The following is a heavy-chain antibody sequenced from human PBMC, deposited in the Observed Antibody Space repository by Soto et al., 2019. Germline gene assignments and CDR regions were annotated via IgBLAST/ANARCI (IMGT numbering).Heavy chain of an antibody. CDR3: ARDYGDHQVDY. V-gene: IGHV1-69*13. CDR1: GGTFSSYA. CDR2: IIPIFGTA. D-gene: IGHD4-17*01. Sequence: ASVKVSCKASGGTFSSYAISWVRQAPGQGLEWMGGIIPIFGTANYAQKFQGRVTITADESTSTVYMELSSLRSEDTAVYYCARDYGDHQVDYWGQGTLVTVSS. J-gene: IGHJ4*02.